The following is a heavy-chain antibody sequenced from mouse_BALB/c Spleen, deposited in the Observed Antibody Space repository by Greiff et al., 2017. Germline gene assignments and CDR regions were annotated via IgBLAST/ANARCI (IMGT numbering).Heavy chain of an antibody. D-gene: IGHD2-3*01. J-gene: IGHJ4*01. V-gene: IGHV5-17*02. Sequence: EVQLVESGGGLVQPGGSRKLSCAASGFTFSSFGMPWVRQSPEKGLEWVAYISSGSSTIYYADTVKGRSTISRDNPKNTLFLQMTSLRSEDTAMYYCARDGYYVGMDYWGQGTSVTVSS. CDR2: ISSGSSTI. CDR1: GFTFSSFG. CDR3: ARDGYYVGMDY.